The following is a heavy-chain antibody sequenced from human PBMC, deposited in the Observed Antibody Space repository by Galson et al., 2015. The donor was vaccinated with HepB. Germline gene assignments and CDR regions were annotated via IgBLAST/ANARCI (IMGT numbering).Heavy chain of an antibody. CDR1: GFTFSDYY. CDR2: ISTMSTYT. D-gene: IGHD2-21*02. V-gene: IGHV3-11*05. Sequence: SLRLPCAASGFTFSDYYMSWVRQAPGKGLEWVSYISTMSTYTNYADSVKGRFAISRDNAKNSLYLQMDSLRADDTAVYYCARDKVTGSMSYWGQGTLVTVSS. J-gene: IGHJ4*02. CDR3: ARDKVTGSMSY.